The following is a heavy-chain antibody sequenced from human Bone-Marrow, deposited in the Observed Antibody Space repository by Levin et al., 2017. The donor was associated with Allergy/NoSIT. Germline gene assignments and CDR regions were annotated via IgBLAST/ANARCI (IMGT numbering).Heavy chain of an antibody. J-gene: IGHJ4*02. D-gene: IGHD3-16*01. V-gene: IGHV3-30*04. CDR3: TRGSGSYPWAVFDH. Sequence: AGGSLRLSCAASEFTFSRYPMHWVRQAPGKGLEWVAVMSHDGNFKSYADSVRGRFTISRDNSENTLYLQMNSLRLDNTGLYYCTRGSGSYPWAVFDHWGLGTLVTVSS. CDR2: MSHDGNFK. CDR1: EFTFSRYP.